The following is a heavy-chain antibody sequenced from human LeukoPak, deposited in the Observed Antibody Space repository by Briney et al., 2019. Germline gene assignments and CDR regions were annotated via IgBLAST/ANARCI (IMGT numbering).Heavy chain of an antibody. D-gene: IGHD6-19*01. V-gene: IGHV3-30*18. CDR3: AKDHGYSSGWTEY. J-gene: IGHJ4*02. CDR2: ISYDGSNK. CDR1: GFTFSSYG. Sequence: GRSLRLSCAASGFTFSSYGMHWVRQAPGKGLEWVAVISYDGSNKYYADSVKGRFTISRDNSKNTLYLQMNSLRAEDTAVYYCAKDHGYSSGWTEYWGQGTLVTVSS.